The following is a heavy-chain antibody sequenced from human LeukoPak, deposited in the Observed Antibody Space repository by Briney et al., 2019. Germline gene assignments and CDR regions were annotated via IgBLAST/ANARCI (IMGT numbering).Heavy chain of an antibody. CDR1: GFTFSSYD. D-gene: IGHD5-18*01. CDR2: IGTAGDT. CDR3: ARDLFTAMDYYYYYGMDV. Sequence: GGSLRLSCAASGFTFSSYDMHWVRQATGKGLEWVSAIGTAGDTYYPGSVKGRFTISRENAKNSLYLQMNSLRAGDTAVYYCARDLFTAMDYYYYYGMDVWGQGTTVTVSS. V-gene: IGHV3-13*01. J-gene: IGHJ6*02.